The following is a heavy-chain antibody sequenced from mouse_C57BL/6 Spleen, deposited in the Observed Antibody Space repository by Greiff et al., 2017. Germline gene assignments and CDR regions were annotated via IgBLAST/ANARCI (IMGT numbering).Heavy chain of an antibody. CDR3: ARGKERTYAMDY. CDR2: IYPGSGST. Sequence: QVQLKQPGAELVKPGASVKMSCKASGYTFTSYWITWVKQRPGQGLEWIGDIYPGSGSTNYNEKFKSKATLTVDTSSSTAYMQLSSLTSEDSAVYYCARGKERTYAMDYWGQGTSVTVSS. CDR1: GYTFTSYW. J-gene: IGHJ4*01. D-gene: IGHD6-1*01. V-gene: IGHV1-55*01.